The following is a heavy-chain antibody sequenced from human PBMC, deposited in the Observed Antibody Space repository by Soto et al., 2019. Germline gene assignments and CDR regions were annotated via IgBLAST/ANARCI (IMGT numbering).Heavy chain of an antibody. D-gene: IGHD3-10*01. CDR1: GFTFSGYA. CDR2: ITSTTGVT. CDR3: AKDRPNYFGPGAYYKPGGDC. J-gene: IGHJ4*02. Sequence: EVQLLESGGGLIQPGGSLRLSCAASGFTFSGYAMSWVRQAPGKGLEWVSSITSTTGVTYYADSVKGWFTMSRDNSKNTLYLQMNSLRAEDTALYYCAKDRPNYFGPGAYYKPGGDCWGRGTLVTVSS. V-gene: IGHV3-23*01.